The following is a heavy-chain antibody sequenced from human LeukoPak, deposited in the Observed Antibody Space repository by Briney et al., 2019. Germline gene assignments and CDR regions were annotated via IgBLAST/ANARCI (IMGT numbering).Heavy chain of an antibody. D-gene: IGHD6-13*01. V-gene: IGHV1-69*05. Sequence: SVKVSCKASGGTFSSYAISWVRQAPGQGLEWMGGIIPIFGTVNYAQKFQGRVTITTDESTSTAYMELSSLRSEDTAVYYCARSGQQLTNPDYWGQGTLVTVSS. CDR3: ARSGQQLTNPDY. J-gene: IGHJ4*02. CDR2: IIPIFGTV. CDR1: GGTFSSYA.